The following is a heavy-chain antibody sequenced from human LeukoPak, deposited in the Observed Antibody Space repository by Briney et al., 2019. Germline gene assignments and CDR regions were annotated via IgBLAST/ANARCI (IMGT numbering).Heavy chain of an antibody. J-gene: IGHJ4*02. Sequence: SETLSLTCAVYGGSFSGYYWSWIRQPPGKGLEWIGEINHSGSTNYNPSLKSRVTISVDRSKNQFSLKLSSVTAADTAVYYCARCGWAYSSGWSHDYWGQGTLVTVSS. CDR3: ARCGWAYSSGWSHDY. CDR2: INHSGST. D-gene: IGHD6-19*01. CDR1: GGSFSGYY. V-gene: IGHV4-34*01.